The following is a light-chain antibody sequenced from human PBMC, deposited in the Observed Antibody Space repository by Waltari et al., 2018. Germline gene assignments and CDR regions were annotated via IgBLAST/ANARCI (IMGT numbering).Light chain of an antibody. CDR3: SSYAGSNNWV. J-gene: IGLJ3*02. V-gene: IGLV2-8*01. CDR2: EVS. CDR1: SSDVGGYNY. Sequence: QSALTQPPSASGSPGQSVTISCAGTSSDVGGYNYVSWYQQPPGKAPKFFIYEVSKRPSGVPVRFSGSKAGNAASLTVSGLQAEDEADYYCSSYAGSNNWVFGGGTKLTVL.